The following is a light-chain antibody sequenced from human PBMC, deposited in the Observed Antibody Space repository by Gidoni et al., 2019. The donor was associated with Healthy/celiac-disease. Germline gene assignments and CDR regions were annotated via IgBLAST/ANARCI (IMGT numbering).Light chain of an antibody. CDR2: YKSDSDK. Sequence: QAVLTQPSSLSASPGASASTTCTLRRGINVGTYRIYWYQQKPGSPPQDLLRYKSDSDKQQGSGVPSRFSGSKDASANAGILLISGLQSEDEADYYCMIWHSSAWVFGGGTKLTVL. J-gene: IGLJ3*02. CDR3: MIWHSSAWV. CDR1: RGINVGTYR. V-gene: IGLV5-45*03.